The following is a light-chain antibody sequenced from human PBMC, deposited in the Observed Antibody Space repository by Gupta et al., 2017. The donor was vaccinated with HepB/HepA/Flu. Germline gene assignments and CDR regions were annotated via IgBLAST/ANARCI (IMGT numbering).Light chain of an antibody. Sequence: EIILTPSTGTLSLSPGERATLSCSASQSGSSNYFAWYPQKPGQAPRLLIYGASSRATGIPDRFSGSGSGTDFTLTISRLEPEDLAVYYCQQYGSSPPSSFGQGTKLDIK. V-gene: IGKV3-20*01. CDR3: QQYGSSPPSS. CDR2: GAS. CDR1: QSGSSNY. J-gene: IGKJ2*01.